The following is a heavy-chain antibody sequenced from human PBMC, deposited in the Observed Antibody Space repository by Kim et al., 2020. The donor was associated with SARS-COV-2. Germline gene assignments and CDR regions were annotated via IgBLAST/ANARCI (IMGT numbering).Heavy chain of an antibody. Sequence: ASVKVSCKASGYTFTGYYMHWVRQAPGQGLEWMGWINPNSGGTNYAQKFQGRVTMTRDTSISTAYMELSRLRSDDTAVYYCARESIAASPRSLADYWGQGTLVTVSS. J-gene: IGHJ4*02. D-gene: IGHD6-13*01. V-gene: IGHV1-2*02. CDR2: INPNSGGT. CDR3: ARESIAASPRSLADY. CDR1: GYTFTGYY.